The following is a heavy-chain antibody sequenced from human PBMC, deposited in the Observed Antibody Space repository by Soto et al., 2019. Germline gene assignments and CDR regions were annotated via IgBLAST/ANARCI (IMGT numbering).Heavy chain of an antibody. CDR3: ARDLLGWFNRYYYGMDV. CDR2: IWYDGSNK. D-gene: IGHD3-3*01. V-gene: IGHV3-33*01. CDR1: GFTFSSYG. J-gene: IGHJ6*02. Sequence: GGSLRLSCAASGFTFSSYGMHWVRQAPGKGLEWVAVIWYDGSNKYYADSVKGRFTISRDNSKNTLYLQMNSLRAEDTAVYYCARDLLGWFNRYYYGMDVWGQGTTVTVSS.